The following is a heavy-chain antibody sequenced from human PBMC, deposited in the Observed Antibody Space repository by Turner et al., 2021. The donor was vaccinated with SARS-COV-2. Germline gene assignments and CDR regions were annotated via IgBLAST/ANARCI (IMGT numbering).Heavy chain of an antibody. CDR3: ARQVSILGRWLAPFDS. CDR1: SGSINSSAYY. Sequence: QLQLQESGPGLVKPSETLSLTCTVSSGSINSSAYYWGWIRQPPGKGLEWIGSFFYSGSTYYSPSLKSRITISVDTSKNQFSLNLSSVTAADTAVYYCARQVSILGRWLAPFDSWGQGTLVTVSS. J-gene: IGHJ4*02. V-gene: IGHV4-39*01. CDR2: FFYSGST. D-gene: IGHD6-19*01.